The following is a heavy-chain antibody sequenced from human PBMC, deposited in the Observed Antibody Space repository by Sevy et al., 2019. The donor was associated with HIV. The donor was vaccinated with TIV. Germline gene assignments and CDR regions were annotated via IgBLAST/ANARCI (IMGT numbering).Heavy chain of an antibody. CDR2: ISSSSSYT. D-gene: IGHD6-13*01. J-gene: IGHJ4*02. CDR3: ARDSRAAAGEYFDY. V-gene: IGHV3-11*06. CDR1: GFSFSDYY. Sequence: GGSLRLSCAASGFSFSDYYMSWIRQAPGKGLEWVSYISSSSSYTNYADSVKGRFTISRDNAKNSLYLQMNSLRAEDTAVYYCARDSRAAAGEYFDYWGQRTLVTVSS.